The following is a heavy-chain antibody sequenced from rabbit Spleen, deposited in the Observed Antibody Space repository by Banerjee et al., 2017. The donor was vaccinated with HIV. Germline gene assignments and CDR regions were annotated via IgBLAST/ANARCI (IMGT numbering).Heavy chain of an antibody. CDR2: INAVTGKA. CDR3: ARDGNTAGNGYVL. Sequence: QSLEESGGGLVQPAGSLALTCKASGFDFSSSDYMCWVRQAPGKGLEWIACINAVTGKAVYASWAKGRSTFSKASSTTVTLQMNSLTAADTATYFCARDGNTAGNGYVLWGPGTLVTV. CDR1: GFDFSSSDY. V-gene: IGHV1S40*01. J-gene: IGHJ6*01. D-gene: IGHD7-1*01.